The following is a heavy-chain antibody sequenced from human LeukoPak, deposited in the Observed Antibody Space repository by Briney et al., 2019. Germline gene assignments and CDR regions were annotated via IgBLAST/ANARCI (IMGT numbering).Heavy chain of an antibody. J-gene: IGHJ6*03. CDR2: INPNSGGT. V-gene: IGHV1-2*02. D-gene: IGHD5-12*01. Sequence: ASVKVSCKASGYTFTGYYMHWVRQAPGQGLEWMGWINPNSGGTNYAQKFQGRVTMTRDTSISTAYMELSRLRSDDTAVYYCARAVATNRMNYYYYYMDVWGKGTTVTVSS. CDR1: GYTFTGYY. CDR3: ARAVATNRMNYYYYYMDV.